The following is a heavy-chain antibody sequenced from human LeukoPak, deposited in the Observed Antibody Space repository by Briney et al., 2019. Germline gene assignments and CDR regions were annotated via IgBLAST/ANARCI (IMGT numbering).Heavy chain of an antibody. CDR3: ARGVYWSLDY. J-gene: IGHJ4*02. Sequence: GGSLRLSCAISGFIFNTNGMNWVRQSPGKGREWLATIAGGDESTYYADSVKGRFAISRANSKNTVFLHMNSLRVEDTAVYYCARGVYWSLDYWGQGTPVTV. D-gene: IGHD1-1*01. CDR1: GFIFNTNG. CDR2: IAGGDEST. V-gene: IGHV3-23*01.